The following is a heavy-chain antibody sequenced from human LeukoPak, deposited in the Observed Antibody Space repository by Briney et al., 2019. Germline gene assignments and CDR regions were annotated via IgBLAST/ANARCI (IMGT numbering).Heavy chain of an antibody. D-gene: IGHD5-18*01. CDR1: GFTFSSYA. Sequence: GGSLRLSCAASGFTFSSYAMHWVRQAPGKGLEWVAVISYDGSNKYYADSVKGRFTISRDNSKNTLYLQMNSLRAEDTAVYYCAKRSSYGYAVTTSLDYWGQGTLVIVSS. CDR2: ISYDGSNK. V-gene: IGHV3-30-3*02. J-gene: IGHJ4*02. CDR3: AKRSSYGYAVTTSLDY.